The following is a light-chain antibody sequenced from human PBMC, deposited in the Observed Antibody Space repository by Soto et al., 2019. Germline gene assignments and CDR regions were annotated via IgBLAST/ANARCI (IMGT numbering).Light chain of an antibody. CDR1: QTISNNY. CDR3: QQHSNSPWT. CDR2: AVS. J-gene: IGKJ1*01. Sequence: EIVLTQSPGTLTLSPGESAALSCRAIQTISNNYLVWYRQKPGQAPRLLIYAVSSRAAGIPDRFSGSGSGTDFALTIARLEPEESAVYYCQQHSNSPWTFGQGT. V-gene: IGKV3-20*01.